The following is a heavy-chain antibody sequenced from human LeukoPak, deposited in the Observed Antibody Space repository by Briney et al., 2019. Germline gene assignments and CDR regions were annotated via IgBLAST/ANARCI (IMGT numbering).Heavy chain of an antibody. D-gene: IGHD6-19*01. CDR1: GFDFSTYS. CDR2: ISSSSSNI. Sequence: GGSLRLSCAASGFDFSTYSIDWVRQAPGKGLEWVSYISSSSSNIYHADAVKGRFTISRDNAKNSLHLQMNSLRAEDTAVYYCARVGRSGWTVDYWGQGTLVTVSS. CDR3: ARVGRSGWTVDY. J-gene: IGHJ4*02. V-gene: IGHV3-48*04.